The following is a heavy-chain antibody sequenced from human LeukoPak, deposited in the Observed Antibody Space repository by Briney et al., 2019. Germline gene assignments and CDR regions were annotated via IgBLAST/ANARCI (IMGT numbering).Heavy chain of an antibody. Sequence: GGTLRLSCAASGITFSNYGMNWVRQAPGKGLEWVSGISGSGRSSYYADSVKGRFTLSRDNSKNTLYLQMNSLRAEDTAVYYCAKGRLYCSSTSCYGAFDIWGQGTMVTVSS. CDR1: GITFSNYG. D-gene: IGHD2-2*01. CDR2: ISGSGRSS. V-gene: IGHV3-23*01. CDR3: AKGRLYCSSTSCYGAFDI. J-gene: IGHJ3*02.